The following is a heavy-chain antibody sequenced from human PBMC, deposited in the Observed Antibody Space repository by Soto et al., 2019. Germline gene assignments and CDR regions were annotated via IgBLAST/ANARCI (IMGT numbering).Heavy chain of an antibody. V-gene: IGHV3-23*01. D-gene: IGHD5-12*01. CDR3: AKVFEATTLTSWYYYYYGMDV. J-gene: IGHJ6*02. Sequence: SWVRQAPGKGLEWVSAISGSGGSTYYADSVKGRFTISRDNSKNTLYLQMNSLRAEDTAVYYCAKVFEATTLTSWYYYYYGMDVWGQGTTVTVSS. CDR2: ISGSGGST.